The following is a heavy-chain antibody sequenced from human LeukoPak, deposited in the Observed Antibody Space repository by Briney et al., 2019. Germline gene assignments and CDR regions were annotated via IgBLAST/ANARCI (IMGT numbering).Heavy chain of an antibody. V-gene: IGHV3-33*01. CDR1: GFTFSSYG. J-gene: IGHJ4*02. Sequence: PGGSLRLSCAASGFTFSSYGMHWVRQAPGKGLGWVGVIWYDGSNTYYADSVKGRFTISRDNSKNTLYLQMTSLRAEDTAVYYCARDSRLGKDYFDYWGQGTLVTVSS. CDR3: ARDSRLGKDYFDY. CDR2: IWYDGSNT. D-gene: IGHD7-27*01.